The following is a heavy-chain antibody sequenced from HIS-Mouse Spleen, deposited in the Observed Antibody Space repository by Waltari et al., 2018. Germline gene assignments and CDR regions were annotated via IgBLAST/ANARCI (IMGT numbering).Heavy chain of an antibody. CDR2: IDWDDDK. CDR1: GFSLSTSGMC. V-gene: IGHV2-70*15. D-gene: IGHD1-7*01. J-gene: IGHJ4*02. Sequence: QVTLRESGPALVKPTQTLTLTCTFSGFSLSTSGMCVSWIRQPPGKALEWLARIDWDDDKYYSTSLKTRLTISKDTSKNQVVLTMTNMDPVDTATYYCARIQAGKLELPFDYWCQGTLVTVSS. CDR3: ARIQAGKLELPFDY.